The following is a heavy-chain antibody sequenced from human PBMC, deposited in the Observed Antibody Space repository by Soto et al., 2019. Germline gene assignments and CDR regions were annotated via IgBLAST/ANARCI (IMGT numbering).Heavy chain of an antibody. Sequence: QVQLVESGGGVVQPGRSLRLSCAASGFTFSSYGMHWVRQAPGKGLEWVAVISYDGSNKYYADSVKGRFTISRDNSKNTLYLQMNSLRAEDTPVYYCAKVAGTKEGSFDFWGQGTLVTVSS. CDR3: AKVAGTKEGSFDF. CDR2: ISYDGSNK. V-gene: IGHV3-30*18. D-gene: IGHD1-7*01. CDR1: GFTFSSYG. J-gene: IGHJ4*02.